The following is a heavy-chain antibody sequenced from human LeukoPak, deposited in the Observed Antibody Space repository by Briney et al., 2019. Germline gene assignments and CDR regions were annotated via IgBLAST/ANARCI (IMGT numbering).Heavy chain of an antibody. D-gene: IGHD5-24*01. J-gene: IGHJ3*02. CDR1: GYSFTSYW. CDR2: IYPGDSDT. CDR3: ARGFFGYNDAFDI. Sequence: GESLKISCKGSGYSFTSYWIGWVRQMPGKGLEWTGIIYPGDSDTRYSPSFQGRVTISADKSISTAYLQWSSLKASDTAMYYCARGFFGYNDAFDIWGQGTMVTVSS. V-gene: IGHV5-51*01.